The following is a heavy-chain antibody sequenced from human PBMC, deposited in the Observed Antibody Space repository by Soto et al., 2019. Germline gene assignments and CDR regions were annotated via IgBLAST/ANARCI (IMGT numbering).Heavy chain of an antibody. D-gene: IGHD3-22*01. CDR3: ARQDYYDSSGSPSFDP. CDR1: GGSISSYY. V-gene: IGHV4-59*01. CDR2: IYYSGST. Sequence: ETLSLTCTVSGGSISSYYWSWIRQPPGKGLEWIGYIYYSGSTNYNPSLKSRVTISVDTSKNQFSLKLSSVTAADTAVYYCARQDYYDSSGSPSFDPWGQGTLVTVSS. J-gene: IGHJ5*02.